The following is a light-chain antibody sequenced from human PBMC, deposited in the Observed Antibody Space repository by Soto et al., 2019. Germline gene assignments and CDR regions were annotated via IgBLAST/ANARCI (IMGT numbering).Light chain of an antibody. Sequence: EIVFTQSPATLSLSPGERATLSCRASQSVSSYLAWYQQKPCQAPRLLIYDASNRATGIPARFSGSGSGTDFTLTISSLEPEDFAVYYCQQRSNWPTTFGGGTKVEIK. V-gene: IGKV3-11*01. CDR2: DAS. CDR1: QSVSSY. J-gene: IGKJ4*01. CDR3: QQRSNWPTT.